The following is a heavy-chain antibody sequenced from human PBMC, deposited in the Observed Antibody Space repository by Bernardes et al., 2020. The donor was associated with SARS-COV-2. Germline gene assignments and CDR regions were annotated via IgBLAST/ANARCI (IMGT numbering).Heavy chain of an antibody. J-gene: IGHJ4*02. Sequence: GGSLRLSCAASGFTFSSYSMNWVRQAPGKGLEWVSSISSSSSYIYYADSVKGRFTISRDNAKNSLYLQMNSLRAEDTAVYYCARAGWTYYYDSSGYLFDYWGQGTLVTVSS. V-gene: IGHV3-21*01. CDR2: ISSSSSYI. CDR1: GFTFSSYS. CDR3: ARAGWTYYYDSSGYLFDY. D-gene: IGHD3-22*01.